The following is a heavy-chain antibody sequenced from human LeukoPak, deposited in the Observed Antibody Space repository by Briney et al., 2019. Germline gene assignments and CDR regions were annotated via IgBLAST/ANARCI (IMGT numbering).Heavy chain of an antibody. CDR1: GFTFRSYS. J-gene: IGHJ4*02. CDR2: ISSSSSTI. Sequence: GGSLRLSCAASGFTFRSYSMNWVRQAPGKGLEWVSYISSSSSTIYYADSVKGRFTISRDNAKNSLYLQMNSLRAEDTAVYYCARDSLTTVTDYWGQGTLVTVSS. D-gene: IGHD4-17*01. CDR3: ARDSLTTVTDY. V-gene: IGHV3-48*01.